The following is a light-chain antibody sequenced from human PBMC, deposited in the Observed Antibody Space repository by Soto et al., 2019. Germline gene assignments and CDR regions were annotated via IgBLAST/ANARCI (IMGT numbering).Light chain of an antibody. CDR1: QGISSA. J-gene: IGKJ2*03. V-gene: IGKV1-13*02. CDR3: QQFNSYPRS. Sequence: AIQLTQSPSSLSASVGDRVTITCRASQGISSALAWYQQKPGKAPKLLISDASSLESGVPSKFSGSASGTDFTLTISRLRPEDIATYYCQQFNSYPRSFDNGNKLEIK. CDR2: DAS.